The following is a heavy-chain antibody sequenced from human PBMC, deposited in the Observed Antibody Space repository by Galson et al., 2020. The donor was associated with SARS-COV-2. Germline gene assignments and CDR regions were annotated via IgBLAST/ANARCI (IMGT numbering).Heavy chain of an antibody. Sequence: SETLSLTCTVSGGSISSGGYYWNWIRQHPGQGLEWIGYIYNSGSTYYNPSLKSRLTISVDTSKNQFSLKRSTVTAADTAVYYCASKDYDYVLGSYRLDWGQGTRVTVSS. V-gene: IGHV4-31*03. D-gene: IGHD3-16*02. J-gene: IGHJ4*02. CDR1: GGSISSGGYY. CDR3: ASKDYDYVLGSYRLD. CDR2: IYNSGST.